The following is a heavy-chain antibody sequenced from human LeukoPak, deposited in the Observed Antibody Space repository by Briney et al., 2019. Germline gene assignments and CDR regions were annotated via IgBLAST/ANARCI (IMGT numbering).Heavy chain of an antibody. D-gene: IGHD5-18*01. Sequence: GGSLRLSCAASGFTFSSYAMSWVRQAPGKGLEWVSAISGNGGSTYYADSVKGRFTISRDNSKNTLYLQMNSLRAEDTAVYYCAKDVGGYSYGYWGQGTLVTVSS. CDR1: GFTFSSYA. V-gene: IGHV3-23*01. J-gene: IGHJ4*02. CDR3: AKDVGGYSYGY. CDR2: ISGNGGST.